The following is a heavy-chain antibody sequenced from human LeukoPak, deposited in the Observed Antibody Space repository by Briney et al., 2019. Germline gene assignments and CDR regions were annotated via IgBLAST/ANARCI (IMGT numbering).Heavy chain of an antibody. D-gene: IGHD1-1*01. V-gene: IGHV3-64*01. CDR3: AREVNWRFDY. CDR2: ISSNGGST. Sequence: GGSLRLSCAASRFTFSSYTMYWVRQAPGKGLEYVSAISSNGGSTYYANSVKGRFTISRDNSKNTLYLQMGSLRGEDMAVYYCAREVNWRFDYWGQGTLVTVSS. J-gene: IGHJ4*02. CDR1: RFTFSSYT.